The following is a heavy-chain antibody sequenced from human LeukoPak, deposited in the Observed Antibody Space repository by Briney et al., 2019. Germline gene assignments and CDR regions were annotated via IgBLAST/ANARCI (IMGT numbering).Heavy chain of an antibody. V-gene: IGHV4-31*03. CDR1: GGSISSGGYC. Sequence: SQTLSLTCTVSGGSISSGGYCWSWIRQHPGKGLEWIGYIYYSGSTYYNPSLKSRVTISVDTSKNQFSLKLSSVTAADTAVYYCASGFEGESLGYWGQGTLVTVSS. CDR3: ASGFEGESLGY. J-gene: IGHJ4*02. D-gene: IGHD3-16*01. CDR2: IYYSGST.